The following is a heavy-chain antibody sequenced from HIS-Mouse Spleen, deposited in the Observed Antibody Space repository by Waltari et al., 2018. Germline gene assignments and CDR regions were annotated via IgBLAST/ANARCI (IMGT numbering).Heavy chain of an antibody. CDR1: GFTFSDYY. CDR2: ISSSGSTI. D-gene: IGHD5-18*01. V-gene: IGHV3-11*01. Sequence: QAQLVESGGGLVKPGGSLRLSCAASGFTFSDYYMSWIRQAPGKGLEWVSYISSSGSTIYYADSVKGRFTISRDNAKNSLYLQMNSLRAEDTAVYYCARDSVIQGPFYSYGYYFDYWGQGTLVTVSS. CDR3: ARDSVIQGPFYSYGYYFDY. J-gene: IGHJ4*02.